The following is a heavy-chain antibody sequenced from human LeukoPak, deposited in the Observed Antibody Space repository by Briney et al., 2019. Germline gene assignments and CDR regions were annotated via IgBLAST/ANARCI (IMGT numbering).Heavy chain of an antibody. Sequence: SETLSLTCTVSGGSISSYYWSWIRQPPGKGLEWIGYIYYSGSTNYNPSLKSRVTISVDTSKNQFSLKLSSVTAADTAVYYCARGEYRHWFDPWGQGTLVTVSS. CDR3: ARGEYRHWFDP. CDR2: IYYSGST. V-gene: IGHV4-59*01. D-gene: IGHD2/OR15-2a*01. CDR1: GGSISSYY. J-gene: IGHJ5*02.